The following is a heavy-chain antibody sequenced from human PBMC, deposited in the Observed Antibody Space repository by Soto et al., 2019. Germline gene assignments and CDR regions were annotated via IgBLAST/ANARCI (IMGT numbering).Heavy chain of an antibody. CDR1: GFTVSSNY. V-gene: IGHV3-53*01. Sequence: GGSLRLSCAASGFTVSSNYMSWVRQAPGKGLEWVSVIYSGGSTYYADSVKGRFTISRDNSKNTLYLQMNSLRAEDTAVYYCARDRLREVVAPDPGYYYYGMDVWGQGTTVTVSS. CDR3: ARDRLREVVAPDPGYYYYGMDV. CDR2: IYSGGST. J-gene: IGHJ6*02. D-gene: IGHD2-15*01.